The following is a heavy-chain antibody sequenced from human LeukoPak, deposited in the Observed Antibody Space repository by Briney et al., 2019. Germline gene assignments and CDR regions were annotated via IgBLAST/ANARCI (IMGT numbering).Heavy chain of an antibody. CDR3: ASGLLRFLSPVAFDF. D-gene: IGHD3-3*01. J-gene: IGHJ3*01. V-gene: IGHV4-4*02. CDR1: GGSISSSNW. CDR2: IYRSRST. Sequence: SESLSLTSAVSGGSISSSNWWRWARRPPGKGREWIGEIYRSRSTNYDPSLKSRVTISVDMSTNQVSLKLTSVTAADTGVYYCASGLLRFLSPVAFDFWGQGKMVSVSS.